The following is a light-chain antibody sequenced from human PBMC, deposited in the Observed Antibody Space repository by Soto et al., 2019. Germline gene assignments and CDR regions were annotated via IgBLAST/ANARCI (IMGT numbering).Light chain of an antibody. CDR1: QSVSSTY. Sequence: ETVLTQSPATLSLSPGESATLSCRASQSVSSTYLAWSQQKPGQAPRLLIYGASTRAPGIPARFSGSGSGTEFTLTISSLPSEDFAVYYCQQYNNWPRPFGQGTKVDI. CDR2: GAS. J-gene: IGKJ1*01. CDR3: QQYNNWPRP. V-gene: IGKV3-15*01.